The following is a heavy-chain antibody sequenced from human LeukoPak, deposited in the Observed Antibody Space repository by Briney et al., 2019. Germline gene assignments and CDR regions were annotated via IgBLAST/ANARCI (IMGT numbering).Heavy chain of an antibody. D-gene: IGHD6-6*01. Sequence: SETLSLTCTVSGVSISSSSYYWGWIRQPPGKGLEWIGSIYYSGSTYYNPSLKSRVTISVDTSKNQFSLKLSSVTAADTDVYYCARVVGKLVRHNWFDPWGEGTLVTV. CDR2: IYYSGST. CDR3: ARVVGKLVRHNWFDP. V-gene: IGHV4-39*07. J-gene: IGHJ5*02. CDR1: GVSISSSSYY.